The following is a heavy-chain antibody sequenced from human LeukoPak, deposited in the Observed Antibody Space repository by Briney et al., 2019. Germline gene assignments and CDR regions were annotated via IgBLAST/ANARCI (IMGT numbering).Heavy chain of an antibody. CDR3: ARDLAYSRLDY. V-gene: IGHV3-48*01. J-gene: IGHJ4*02. D-gene: IGHD5-18*01. CDR1: GFTFSSYS. CDR2: ISSSSTI. Sequence: GGSLRLSCAASGFTFSSYSMNWVRQAPGKGLEWVSYISSSSTIYYADSVKGRFTISRDNAKNSLYLQMNSLRAEDTAVYYCARDLAYSRLDYWGQGMLVTVSS.